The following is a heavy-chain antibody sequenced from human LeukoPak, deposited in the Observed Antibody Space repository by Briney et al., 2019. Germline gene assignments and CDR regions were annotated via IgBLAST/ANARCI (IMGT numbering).Heavy chain of an antibody. Sequence: PSETLSLTCTVSGGSISSYYWSWIRQPAGKGLEWIGYIYYSGSTNYNPSLKSRVTISVDTSKNQFSLKLSSVTAADTAVCYCARMYSSGWYTYWGQGTLVTVSS. CDR2: IYYSGST. J-gene: IGHJ4*02. CDR1: GGSISSYY. CDR3: ARMYSSGWYTY. V-gene: IGHV4-59*01. D-gene: IGHD6-19*01.